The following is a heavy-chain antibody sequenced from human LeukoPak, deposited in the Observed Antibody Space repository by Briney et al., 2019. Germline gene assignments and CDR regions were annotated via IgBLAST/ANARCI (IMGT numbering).Heavy chain of an antibody. J-gene: IGHJ5*02. Sequence: SQTLSLTCTVSGDSFGRGHYYWSWIRQSPGKGLEWIGYIYYTGTTYYNPSLESRITISIDTSRNQFSLKLRSVTAADTAVYYCAREWFGELKGFDPWGQGTLVTVSS. D-gene: IGHD3-10*01. CDR1: GDSFGRGHYY. CDR3: AREWFGELKGFDP. CDR2: IYYTGTT. V-gene: IGHV4-30-4*01.